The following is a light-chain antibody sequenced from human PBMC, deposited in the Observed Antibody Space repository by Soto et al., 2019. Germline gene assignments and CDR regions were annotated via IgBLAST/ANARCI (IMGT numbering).Light chain of an antibody. CDR1: SSNIGSNA. CDR3: AAWDDSLNGYV. CDR2: SNN. V-gene: IGLV1-44*01. J-gene: IGLJ1*01. Sequence: QSVLTQPPSASGTPGQRVTISCSGSSSNIGSNAVNWYQQLSGTAPKLLIYSNNQRPSGVPDRFSDSKSGTSASLAISGLQSEDEADYYCAAWDDSLNGYVFGTGTKLTVL.